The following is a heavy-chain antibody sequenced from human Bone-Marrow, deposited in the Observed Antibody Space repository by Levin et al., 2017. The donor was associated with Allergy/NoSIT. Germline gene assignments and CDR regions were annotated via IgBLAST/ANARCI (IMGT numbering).Heavy chain of an antibody. J-gene: IGHJ3*02. CDR2: ISYDGSNK. Sequence: SCAASGFTFSSYAMHWVRQAPGKGLEWVAVISYDGSNKYYADSVKGRFTISRDNSKNTLYLQMNSLRAEETAVYYCARDEQWLVLGAFDIWGQGTMVTVSS. V-gene: IGHV3-30-3*01. CDR3: ARDEQWLVLGAFDI. D-gene: IGHD6-19*01. CDR1: GFTFSSYA.